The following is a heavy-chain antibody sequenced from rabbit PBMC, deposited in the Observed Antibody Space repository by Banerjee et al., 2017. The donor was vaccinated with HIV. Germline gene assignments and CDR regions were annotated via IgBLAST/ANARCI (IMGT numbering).Heavy chain of an antibody. CDR2: IYTSSGST. D-gene: IGHD1-1*01. J-gene: IGHJ4*01. CDR1: GFSLSRYY. V-gene: IGHV1S45*01. Sequence: QEQLEESGGDLVKPEGSLTLTCTASGFSLSRYYMCWVRQAPGKGLEWIACIYTSSGSTWYASWAKGRFTISKTSSTTVTLQMTSLTAADTATYFCARDTSTTSGYAFKLWGPGTLVTVS. CDR3: ARDTSTTSGYAFKL.